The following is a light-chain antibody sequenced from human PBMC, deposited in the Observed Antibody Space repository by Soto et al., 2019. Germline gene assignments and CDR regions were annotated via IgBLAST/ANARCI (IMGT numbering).Light chain of an antibody. Sequence: DIQMTQSPSSLSASVGDRVTITCQASQDITDYLNWYQQKAGKALTLLFFNASNLETGVPSRFSGSGSWTDFTFTISSLQAEDIATYYCQQHDSLPLTFGGGTKVEIK. V-gene: IGKV1-33*01. J-gene: IGKJ4*01. CDR3: QQHDSLPLT. CDR1: QDITDY. CDR2: NAS.